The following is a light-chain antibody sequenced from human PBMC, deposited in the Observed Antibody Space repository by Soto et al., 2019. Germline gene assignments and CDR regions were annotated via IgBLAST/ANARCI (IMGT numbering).Light chain of an antibody. J-gene: IGLJ1*01. Sequence: QSVLTQPPSVSGAPGQRVTISCTGSSSNIGAGYDVHWYQQLPGTAPKLLIYGNSNRPSGVPDRFSGSKSGTSASLAITGLLAEDEADYYCQSYDSSLSAYVFGTGTNVTVL. CDR3: QSYDSSLSAYV. CDR1: SSNIGAGYD. CDR2: GNS. V-gene: IGLV1-40*01.